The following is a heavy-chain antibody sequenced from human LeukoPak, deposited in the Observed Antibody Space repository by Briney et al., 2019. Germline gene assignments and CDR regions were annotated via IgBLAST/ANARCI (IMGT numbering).Heavy chain of an antibody. CDR1: GGSISSGDYY. D-gene: IGHD2-2*01. CDR2: IYYSGST. V-gene: IGHV4-30-4*01. J-gene: IGHJ3*02. Sequence: PSETLSLTCTVSGGSISSGDYYWSWIRQPPGKGLEWIGYIYYSGSTYYNPSLKSRVTISVATSKNQFSLKLSSMTAADTAVYYCAREGADVVVPAALGDAFDIWGQGTMVTVSS. CDR3: AREGADVVVPAALGDAFDI.